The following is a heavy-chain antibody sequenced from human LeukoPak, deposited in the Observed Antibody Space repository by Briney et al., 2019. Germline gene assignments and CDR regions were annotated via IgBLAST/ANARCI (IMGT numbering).Heavy chain of an antibody. CDR1: GFTFSRYW. Sequence: PGGSLRLSCAASGFTFSRYWMHWVRQAPGKGLVWVSRINTDGSSTSYADSVKGRFTISRDNAKNSLYLQMNSLRAEDTAVYYCARTAPSSGWYGGRYFDYWGQGTLVTVSS. D-gene: IGHD6-19*01. CDR2: INTDGSST. V-gene: IGHV3-74*01. CDR3: ARTAPSSGWYGGRYFDY. J-gene: IGHJ4*02.